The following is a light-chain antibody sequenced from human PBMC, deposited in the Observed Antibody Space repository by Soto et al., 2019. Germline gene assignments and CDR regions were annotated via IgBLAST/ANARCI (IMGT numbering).Light chain of an antibody. CDR1: QSVGRH. CDR3: QQRNNWPPAS. J-gene: IGKJ4*01. Sequence: EIVLTQSPATLSLSPGERATLSCRASQSVGRHLAWYQQKTGQAPRLLIYAASNRATGVTARFSDSGYGTDFTLTISSIEPKDFAIYYLQQRNNWPPASFGGVTKVEIK. CDR2: AAS. V-gene: IGKV3-11*01.